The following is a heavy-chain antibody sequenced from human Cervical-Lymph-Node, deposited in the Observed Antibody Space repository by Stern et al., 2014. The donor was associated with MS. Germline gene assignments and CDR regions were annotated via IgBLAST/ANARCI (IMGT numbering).Heavy chain of an antibody. CDR1: GFTFSSYG. CDR2: ISYDGSNK. D-gene: IGHD3-22*01. J-gene: IGHJ4*02. V-gene: IGHV3-30*18. Sequence: VQLEESGGGVVQPGRSLRLSCAASGFTFSSYGMHWVRQAPGKGLEWVAVISYDGSNKYYADSVKGRFTISRDNSKNTLYLQMNSLRAEDTAVYYCAKDFARKWLFFTFDYWGQGTLVTVSS. CDR3: AKDFARKWLFFTFDY.